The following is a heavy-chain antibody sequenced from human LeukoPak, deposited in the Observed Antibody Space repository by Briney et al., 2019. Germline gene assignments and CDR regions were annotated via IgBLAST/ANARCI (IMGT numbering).Heavy chain of an antibody. D-gene: IGHD6-19*01. V-gene: IGHV3-30*18. CDR1: GFTFSSYG. J-gene: IGHJ4*02. Sequence: PGRSLRLSCAASGFTFSSYGMHWVRQAPGKGLEWVAVISYDGSNKYYADSVKGRFTISGDNSKNTLYLQMNSLRAEDTAVYYCAEDMAVAGLYWGQGTLVTVSS. CDR2: ISYDGSNK. CDR3: AEDMAVAGLY.